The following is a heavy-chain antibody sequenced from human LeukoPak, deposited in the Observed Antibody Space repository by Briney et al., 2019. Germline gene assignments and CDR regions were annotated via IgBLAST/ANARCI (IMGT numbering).Heavy chain of an antibody. CDR2: INSDGSAI. CDR1: GFTFSSYW. CDR3: ARGDGMDV. V-gene: IGHV3-74*01. J-gene: IGHJ6*02. Sequence: GGSLRLSCAASGFTFSSYWMHWVRQAPGKGLVWVSHINSDGSAIYYTDSVKGRFTIYRDDAKNTLSLQMNSLRVENPCVYYGARGDGMDVWGQGTTVTVSS.